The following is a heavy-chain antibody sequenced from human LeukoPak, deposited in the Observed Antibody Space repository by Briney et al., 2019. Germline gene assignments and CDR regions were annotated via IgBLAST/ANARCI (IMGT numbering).Heavy chain of an antibody. CDR2: IYTGGTT. D-gene: IGHD3-10*01. J-gene: IGHJ4*02. Sequence: GGSLRLSCAASEFSVSSNYMSWVRQAPGKGLEWVSLIYTGGTTYYADSVKGRFTVSRDKTKNTLYLQMNSLRAEDTAVYYCARDTGYGSASFDYWGQGTLVTVSS. V-gene: IGHV3-53*01. CDR3: ARDTGYGSASFDY. CDR1: EFSVSSNY.